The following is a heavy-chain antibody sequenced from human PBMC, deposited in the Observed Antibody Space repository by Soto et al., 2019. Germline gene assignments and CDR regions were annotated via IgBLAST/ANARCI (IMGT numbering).Heavy chain of an antibody. CDR3: ARHPPVEIVPDFDP. Sequence: SETLSLTCTVSGGSISSSSYHWGWIRQPPGKGLEWIGSIYYSGSTYYNPSLKSRVTISVDTSKNQFSLKLSSVTAADTAVYYCARHPPVEIVPDFDPWGQGTLVTVS. J-gene: IGHJ5*02. D-gene: IGHD2-2*01. CDR2: IYYSGST. CDR1: GGSISSSSYH. V-gene: IGHV4-39*01.